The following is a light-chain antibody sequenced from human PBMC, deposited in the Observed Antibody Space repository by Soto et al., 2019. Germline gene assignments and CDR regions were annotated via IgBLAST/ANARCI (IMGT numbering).Light chain of an antibody. J-gene: IGKJ1*01. CDR3: QQYGSSPPTWT. CDR2: GAS. V-gene: IGKV3-20*01. Sequence: EIVLTQSPGTLSLSPGERATLSCRASQSVSSSYLAWYQQKSGQAPRLLIYGASSRATGIPDRFSSSGSGTDFTLTISRLEPEDLAVYFCQQYGSSPPTWTFGQGTKVEIK. CDR1: QSVSSSY.